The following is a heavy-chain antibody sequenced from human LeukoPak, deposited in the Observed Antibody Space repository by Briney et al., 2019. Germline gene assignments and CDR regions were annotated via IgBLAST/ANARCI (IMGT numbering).Heavy chain of an antibody. D-gene: IGHD2-15*01. CDR2: IYTSGST. Sequence: PSETLFLTCTVSGGSISSFYWSWNRQPAGKGLEWIGRIYTSGSTNYNPSLKSRVTMSVDTSKNQFSLKLSSVTAADTAVYYCARVEAENWFDPWGQGTLVTVSS. CDR1: GGSISSFY. CDR3: ARVEAENWFDP. V-gene: IGHV4-4*07. J-gene: IGHJ5*02.